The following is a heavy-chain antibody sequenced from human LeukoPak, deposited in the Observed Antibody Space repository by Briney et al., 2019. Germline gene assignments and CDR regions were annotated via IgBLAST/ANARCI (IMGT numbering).Heavy chain of an antibody. CDR3: ARRIQWLVVNGRYFDY. V-gene: IGHV4-34*01. CDR1: GGSFSGYY. Sequence: SETLSLTCAVYGGSFSGYYWSWIRQPPGKGLEWIGEINHSGSTNYNPSLKSRVTMSVDTSKNQFSLKLSSVTAADTAVYYCARRIQWLVVNGRYFDYWGQGTLVTVSS. CDR2: INHSGST. D-gene: IGHD6-19*01. J-gene: IGHJ4*02.